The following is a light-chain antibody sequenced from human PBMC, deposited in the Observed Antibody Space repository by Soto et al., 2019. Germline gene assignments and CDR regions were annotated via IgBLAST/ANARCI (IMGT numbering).Light chain of an antibody. V-gene: IGLV1-40*01. J-gene: IGLJ1*01. CDR3: QSYDSSLSGFYV. CDR1: SSNIGAGYD. CDR2: GDS. Sequence: QSVLTQPPSVSGAPGQRVTISCTGRSSNIGAGYDVHWYQQVPGTAPKLLIYGDSNRPSGVPDRFSGSKSGTSASLAITGLQAEDEADYYCQSYDSSLSGFYVFGTGTKLTVL.